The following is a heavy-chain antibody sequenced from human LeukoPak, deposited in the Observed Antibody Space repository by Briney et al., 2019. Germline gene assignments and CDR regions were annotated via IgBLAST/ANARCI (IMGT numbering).Heavy chain of an antibody. D-gene: IGHD3-3*01. J-gene: IGHJ6*03. Sequence: GGSLRLSCAASGFTFSSYAMSWFRQAPGKGLEWVSAISGSGGSTYYADSVKGRFTISRDNSKNTLYLQMNSLRAEDTAVYYCAKTYSDFWSGYYTVDYYMDVWGKGTAVTVSS. CDR1: GFTFSSYA. CDR3: AKTYSDFWSGYYTVDYYMDV. CDR2: ISGSGGST. V-gene: IGHV3-23*01.